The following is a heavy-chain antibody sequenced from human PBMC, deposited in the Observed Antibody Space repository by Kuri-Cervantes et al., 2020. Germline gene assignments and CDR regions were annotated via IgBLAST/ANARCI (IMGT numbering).Heavy chain of an antibody. J-gene: IGHJ4*02. Sequence: SETLSLTCTVSGHSISSGDYHWSWIRQPPGKGLEWIGSIFYSGNTYYNPSLKSRVTISVDMSKNQFSLRLTSVTAADTALYYCATYIGGEGGRGYWGQGTLVTVSS. CDR2: IFYSGNT. CDR3: ATYIGGEGGRGY. D-gene: IGHD3-16*01. V-gene: IGHV4-39*07. CDR1: GHSISSGDYH.